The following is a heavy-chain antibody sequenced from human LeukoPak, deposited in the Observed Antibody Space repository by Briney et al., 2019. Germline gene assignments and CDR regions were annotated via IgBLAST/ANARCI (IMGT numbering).Heavy chain of an antibody. D-gene: IGHD6-13*01. Sequence: SVKVSCKASGGTFSSYAISWVRQAPGQGLEWMGGIIPIFGTANYAQKFQGRVTITTDESTSTAYMELSSLRSDDTAVYYCARDRHIAAAVYYYYMDVWGKGTPVTVSS. CDR3: ARDRHIAAAVYYYYMDV. CDR2: IIPIFGTA. V-gene: IGHV1-69*05. CDR1: GGTFSSYA. J-gene: IGHJ6*03.